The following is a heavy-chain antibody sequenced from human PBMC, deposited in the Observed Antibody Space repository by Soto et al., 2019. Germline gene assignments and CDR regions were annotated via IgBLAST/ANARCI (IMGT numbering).Heavy chain of an antibody. J-gene: IGHJ1*01. CDR1: GFTFDDYA. V-gene: IGHV3-9*01. Sequence: GGSLRLSCAASGFTFDDYAMHWVRQVPGKGLEWVSGINWNSGSIGYGDSVKGRFAISRDNAKNSLHLQMNSLSAEDTAFYYCVKDESINWYSGHFRHWGQGNLVTVSS. D-gene: IGHD6-13*01. CDR3: VKDESINWYSGHFRH. CDR2: INWNSGSI.